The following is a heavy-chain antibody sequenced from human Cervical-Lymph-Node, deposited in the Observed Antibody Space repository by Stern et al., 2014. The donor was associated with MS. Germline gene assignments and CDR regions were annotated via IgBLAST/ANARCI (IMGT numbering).Heavy chain of an antibody. J-gene: IGHJ5*02. V-gene: IGHV1-46*03. Sequence: QLVQSGAEVKKPGASVKVSCKASGYTFTSYYMHWVRQAPGQGLEWMGIINPSGGSTSYAQKFQGRVTMTRDTSTSTVYMELSSLRSEDTAVYYCARDPLYSSSWDNWFDPWGQGTLVTVSS. CDR1: GYTFTSYY. D-gene: IGHD6-13*01. CDR3: ARDPLYSSSWDNWFDP. CDR2: INPSGGST.